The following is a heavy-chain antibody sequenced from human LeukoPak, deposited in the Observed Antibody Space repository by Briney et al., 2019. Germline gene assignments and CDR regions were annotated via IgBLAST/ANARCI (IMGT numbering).Heavy chain of an antibody. V-gene: IGHV3-23*01. CDR3: AKKGLGFYPSGMDV. CDR2: MSGRRVST. CDR1: GFTFSSYP. D-gene: IGHD1-26*01. Sequence: GGSLRLSCAASGFTFSSYPKSWLRVFPGGGLEGLSVMSGRRVSTYYADSVKGQFTSSRDHPKKPIYLQMNSLRPEDTAVYYCAKKGLGFYPSGMDVWGQGTTVTVSS. J-gene: IGHJ6*02.